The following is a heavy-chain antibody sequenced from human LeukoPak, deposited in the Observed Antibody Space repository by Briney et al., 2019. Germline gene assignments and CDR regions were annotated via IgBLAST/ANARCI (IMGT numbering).Heavy chain of an antibody. CDR2: IKQDGGEI. CDR1: GFTFSSYW. Sequence: GGSLRLSCAASGFTFSSYWMHWVRQAPGKGLEWVANIKQDGGEIYYVDSVKGRFTISRDNARNSVYLQMTSLRVEDTAVHYCARALDVWGQGTAVTVSS. CDR3: ARALDV. J-gene: IGHJ6*02. V-gene: IGHV3-7*03.